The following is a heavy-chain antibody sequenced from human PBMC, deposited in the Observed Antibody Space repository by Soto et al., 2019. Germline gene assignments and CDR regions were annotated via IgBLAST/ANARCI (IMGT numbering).Heavy chain of an antibody. V-gene: IGHV1-18*01. CDR2: ISAYNGNT. D-gene: IGHD2-2*01. CDR1: GYTFASYA. Sequence: ASVKVSCKDSGYTFASYAISWVRHAHGQGLEWMGWISAYNGNTNYAQKLQGRVTMTTDTSTSTAYMELRSLRSDDTAVYYCARQKLGYCSSTSCSGHDYWGQGTLVTVSS. CDR3: ARQKLGYCSSTSCSGHDY. J-gene: IGHJ4*02.